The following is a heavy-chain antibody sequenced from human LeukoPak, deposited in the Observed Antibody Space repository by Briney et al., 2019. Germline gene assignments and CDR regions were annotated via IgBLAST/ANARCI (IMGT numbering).Heavy chain of an antibody. J-gene: IGHJ4*02. CDR3: ARDRGGSYSAIDY. CDR2: ISSSNRNI. V-gene: IGHV3-48*04. Sequence: GSLSLSCSASGFTFSSYSMNWAGQAPGKGLEGVSFISSSNRNIYYADPVKGPYTISRDNAKDSLYLQMNSLRAEDTAVYYCARDRGGSYSAIDYWGQGTLVTVSS. D-gene: IGHD1-26*01. CDR1: GFTFSSYS.